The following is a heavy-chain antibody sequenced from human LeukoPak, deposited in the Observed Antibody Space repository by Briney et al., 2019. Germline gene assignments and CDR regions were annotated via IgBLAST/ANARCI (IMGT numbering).Heavy chain of an antibody. J-gene: IGHJ4*02. V-gene: IGHV4-39*07. CDR2: IYYSGST. CDR1: GGSISSSSYY. CDR3: ARDLGTVTTNRFDY. D-gene: IGHD4-11*01. Sequence: SETLSLTCTVSGGSISSSSYYWGWIRQPPGKGLEWLGSIYYSGSTYYNPSLKSRVTISVDTSKNQFSLKLSSVTAADTAVYYCARDLGTVTTNRFDYWGQGTLVTVSS.